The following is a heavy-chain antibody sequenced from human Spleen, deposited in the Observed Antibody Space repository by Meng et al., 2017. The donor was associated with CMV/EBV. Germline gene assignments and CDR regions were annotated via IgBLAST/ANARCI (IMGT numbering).Heavy chain of an antibody. D-gene: IGHD3-3*01. CDR2: IGHGGST. CDR1: GESFSDYF. J-gene: IGHJ4*02. V-gene: IGHV4-34*01. Sequence: YGESFSDYFWNWIRQSPGKGLEWIGYIGHGGSTNYNPSLKSRVTISVDTSKKQFSLRLKSVTTADTAVYYCARASLFGVVIMDYYFDYWGQGSLVTVSS. CDR3: ARASLFGVVIMDYYFDY.